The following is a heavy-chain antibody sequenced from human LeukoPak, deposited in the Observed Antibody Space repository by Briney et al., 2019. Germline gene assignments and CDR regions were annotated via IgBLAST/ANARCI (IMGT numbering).Heavy chain of an antibody. J-gene: IGHJ5*02. CDR1: GGSISSYY. D-gene: IGHD6-19*01. Sequence: PSETLSLTCTVSGGSISSYYWSWIRQPPGKGLEWIGYIYYSGSTNYNPSLKSRVTISVDTSKNQFSLKLSSVTAADTAVYYCARDLPHSSGWYWFDPWGQGTLVTVPS. CDR3: ARDLPHSSGWYWFDP. CDR2: IYYSGST. V-gene: IGHV4-59*01.